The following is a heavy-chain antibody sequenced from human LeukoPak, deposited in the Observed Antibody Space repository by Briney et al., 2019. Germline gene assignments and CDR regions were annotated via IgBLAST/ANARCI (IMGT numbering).Heavy chain of an antibody. D-gene: IGHD1-1*01. CDR1: GYTFITFNTYA. CDR3: ARDRANWNREGCFDY. J-gene: IGHJ4*02. Sequence: GGSLRLSCEGSGYTFITFNTYAMSWVRQSPGKGMEWVSAISGSGDTPYYADSVKGRFTISRDNSKNTLYLQMNSLRAEDTGIYYCARDRANWNREGCFDYWGPGIRVTVSS. V-gene: IGHV3-23*01. CDR2: ISGSGDTP.